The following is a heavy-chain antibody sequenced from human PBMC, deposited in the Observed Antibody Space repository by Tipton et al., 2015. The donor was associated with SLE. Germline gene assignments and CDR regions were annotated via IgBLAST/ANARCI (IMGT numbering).Heavy chain of an antibody. J-gene: IGHJ4*02. Sequence: TLSLTCTVSGGSISSSSYYWGWTRQPPGKGLEWIGSIYYSGSTYYNPSLKSRVTISVDTSKNQFSLKLSSVTAADTAVYYCAGMSYSREGYFDYWGQGTLATVSS. CDR3: AGMSYSREGYFDY. V-gene: IGHV4-39*07. D-gene: IGHD1-26*01. CDR2: IYYSGST. CDR1: GGSISSSSYY.